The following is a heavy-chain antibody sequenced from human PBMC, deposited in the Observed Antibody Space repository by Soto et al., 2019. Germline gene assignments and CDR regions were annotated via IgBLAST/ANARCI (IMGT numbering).Heavy chain of an antibody. CDR1: GGSISGSY. Sequence: SETLSLTCIVSGGSISGSYWSWIRQSPGKGLEWLGYVYYTGSTNYSPSLRSRVSISVDTSKNEFSLRLSSVTAADTAVYFCARSVAVPGAHIDYWGQGTQVTVYS. D-gene: IGHD6-19*01. J-gene: IGHJ4*02. CDR3: ARSVAVPGAHIDY. V-gene: IGHV4-59*01. CDR2: VYYTGST.